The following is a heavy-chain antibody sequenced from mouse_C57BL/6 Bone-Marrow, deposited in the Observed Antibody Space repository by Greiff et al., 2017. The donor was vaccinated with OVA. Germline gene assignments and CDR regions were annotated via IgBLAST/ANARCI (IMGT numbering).Heavy chain of an antibody. Sequence: VQLQQPGAELVKPGASVKLSCKASGYTFTSYWMQWVKQRPGQGLEWIGEIDPSDSYTNYNQKFKGKATLTVDTSSRTAYMQLSSLTSEDSAVYYCARFLITTVVHWYFDVWGTGTTVTVSS. J-gene: IGHJ1*03. CDR1: GYTFTSYW. V-gene: IGHV1-50*01. CDR2: IDPSDSYT. CDR3: ARFLITTVVHWYFDV. D-gene: IGHD1-1*01.